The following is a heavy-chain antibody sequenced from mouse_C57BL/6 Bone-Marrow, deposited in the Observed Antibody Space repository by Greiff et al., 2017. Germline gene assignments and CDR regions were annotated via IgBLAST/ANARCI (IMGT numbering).Heavy chain of an antibody. CDR1: GYTFTSYW. V-gene: IGHV1-61*01. D-gene: IGHD1-1*01. J-gene: IGHJ1*03. Sequence: QVQLQQSGAELVRPGSSVKLSCKASGYTFTSYWMDWVKQRPGQGLEWIGNIYPSDSETHYNQKFKDKATLTVDKSSSTAYMQLSSLTSEDSAVYYCARPTTVVAGTGWYFDVWGTGTTVTVSS. CDR3: ARPTTVVAGTGWYFDV. CDR2: IYPSDSET.